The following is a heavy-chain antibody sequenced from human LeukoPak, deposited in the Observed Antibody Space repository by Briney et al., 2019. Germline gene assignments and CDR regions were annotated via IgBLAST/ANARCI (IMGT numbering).Heavy chain of an antibody. Sequence: PSETLSLTCAVYGGSFSGYYWSWIRQPPGRGLGWIGEINHSGSTNYNPSLKSRVTISVDTSKNQFSLKLSSVTAADTAVYYCARGRGYSYGSYFDYWGQGTLVTVSS. V-gene: IGHV4-34*01. D-gene: IGHD5-18*01. CDR2: INHSGST. CDR1: GGSFSGYY. J-gene: IGHJ4*02. CDR3: ARGRGYSYGSYFDY.